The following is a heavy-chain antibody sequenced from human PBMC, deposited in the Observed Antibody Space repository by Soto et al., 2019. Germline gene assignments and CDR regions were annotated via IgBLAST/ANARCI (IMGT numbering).Heavy chain of an antibody. J-gene: IGHJ4*02. CDR2: IYSGGST. D-gene: IGHD2-15*01. V-gene: IGHV3-53*04. CDR1: GFSVSGNY. CDR3: ARDSGGYAGY. Sequence: EVQLVESGGGLVQPGGSLRLSCAASGFSVSGNYMSWVRQAPGKGLEWVSVIYSGGSTFYADSVKGRFTISRHNPKNTLYLQMNSLRPEDTAVYYCARDSGGYAGYWGQGTLVTVSP.